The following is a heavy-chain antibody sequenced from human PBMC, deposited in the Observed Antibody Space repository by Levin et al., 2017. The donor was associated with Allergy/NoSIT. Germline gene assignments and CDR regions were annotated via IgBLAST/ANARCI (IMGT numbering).Heavy chain of an antibody. V-gene: IGHV3-9*01. Sequence: GGSLRLSCATSGFTFDDYAMHWVRQAPGKGLEWVSGISWNSGSIGYADSVKGRFTISRDNAKNSLYLQMNSLRAEDTALYYCAKDLWDIVVVPAAEWGQGTLVTVSS. J-gene: IGHJ4*02. D-gene: IGHD2-2*01. CDR3: AKDLWDIVVVPAAE. CDR1: GFTFDDYA. CDR2: ISWNSGSI.